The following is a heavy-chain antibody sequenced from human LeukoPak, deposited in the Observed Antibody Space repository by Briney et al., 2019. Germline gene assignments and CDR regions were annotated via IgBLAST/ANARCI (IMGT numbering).Heavy chain of an antibody. D-gene: IGHD1-26*01. CDR3: AKQVGGYYMDV. CDR2: ISYDGSNK. J-gene: IGHJ6*03. V-gene: IGHV3-30*18. Sequence: GGSLRLSCAASGFTFSSYGMHWVRQAPGKGLEWVAVISYDGSNKYYADSVKGRFTISRDNSKNTLYLQMSSLRAEDTAVYYCAKQVGGYYMDVWGKGTTVTVSS. CDR1: GFTFSSYG.